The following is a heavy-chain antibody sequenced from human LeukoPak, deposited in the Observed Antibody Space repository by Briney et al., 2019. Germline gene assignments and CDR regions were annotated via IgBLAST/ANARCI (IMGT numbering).Heavy chain of an antibody. V-gene: IGHV5-10-1*01. CDR2: IDPSDSYT. CDR3: ARQYSGYDYYFDY. J-gene: IGHJ4*02. D-gene: IGHD5-12*01. Sequence: GESLKISCKGSGYTFTNYWISWVRQMPGKRLEWMGRIDPSDSYTNYNPSFRGHITISADKSSSTAYLHWSSLKASYTAMYFCARQYSGYDYYFDYWGQGILVTVSS. CDR1: GYTFTNYW.